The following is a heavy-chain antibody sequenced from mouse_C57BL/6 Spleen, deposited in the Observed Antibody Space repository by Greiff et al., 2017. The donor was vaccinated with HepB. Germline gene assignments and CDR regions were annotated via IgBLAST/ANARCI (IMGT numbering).Heavy chain of an antibody. V-gene: IGHV1-64*01. CDR2: IHPNSGST. CDR3: ARTGDDERAGDY. CDR1: GYTFTSYW. J-gene: IGHJ2*01. D-gene: IGHD2-2*01. Sequence: QVQLQQPGAELVKPGASVKLSCKASGYTFTSYWMHWVKQRPGQGLEWIGMIHPNSGSTNYNEKFTSKATLTVDKSSSTAYMQLSSLTSEDSAIYYCARTGDDERAGDYWGQGTTLTVSS.